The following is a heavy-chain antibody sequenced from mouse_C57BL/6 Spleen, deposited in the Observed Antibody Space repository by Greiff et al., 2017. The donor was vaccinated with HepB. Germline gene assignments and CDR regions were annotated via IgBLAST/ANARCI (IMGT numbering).Heavy chain of an antibody. J-gene: IGHJ1*03. V-gene: IGHV1-82*01. Sequence: VQLQESGPELVKPGASVKISCKASGYAFSSSWMNWVKQRPVKGLEWIGRIYPGDGDTNYNGKFKGKATLTADKSSSTAYMQLSSLTSEDSAVYFCAYLDYGSSYNWYFDVWGTGTTVTVSS. CDR2: IYPGDGDT. CDR1: GYAFSSSW. D-gene: IGHD1-1*01. CDR3: AYLDYGSSYNWYFDV.